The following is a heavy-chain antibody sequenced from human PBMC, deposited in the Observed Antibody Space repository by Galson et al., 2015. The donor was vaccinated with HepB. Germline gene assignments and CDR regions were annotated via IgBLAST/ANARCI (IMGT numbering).Heavy chain of an antibody. Sequence: CKASGGTFSSYAISWVRQAPGQGLEWMGGIIPIFGTANYAQKFQGRVTITADESTSTAYMELSSLRSEDTAVYYCAVRGDGYNYEDYWGQGTLVTVSS. J-gene: IGHJ4*02. CDR2: IIPIFGTA. CDR1: GGTFSSYA. CDR3: AVRGDGYNYEDY. D-gene: IGHD5-24*01. V-gene: IGHV1-69*01.